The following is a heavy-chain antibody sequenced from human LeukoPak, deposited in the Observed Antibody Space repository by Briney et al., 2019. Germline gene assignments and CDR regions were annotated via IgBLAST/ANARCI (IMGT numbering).Heavy chain of an antibody. Sequence: KPSETLSLTCTVSGGSISSSSYYWGWIRQPPGKGLEWIGSIYYSGSTYYNPSLKSRVTISVDTSKNQFSLKLSSVTAADTAVYYCARPRITSQNIVIDYWGQGTLVTVSS. V-gene: IGHV4-39*01. CDR3: ARPRITSQNIVIDY. D-gene: IGHD2/OR15-2a*01. J-gene: IGHJ4*02. CDR1: GGSISSSSYY. CDR2: IYYSGST.